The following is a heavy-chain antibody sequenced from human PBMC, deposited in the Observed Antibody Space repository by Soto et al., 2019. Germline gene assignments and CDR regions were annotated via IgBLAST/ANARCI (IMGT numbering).Heavy chain of an antibody. D-gene: IGHD3-10*01. CDR3: ANGRATYGLLTHDY. Sequence: QAGGSLRLSCAASGFSFRNYAMSWVRQAPGKGLEWISTLTGSSSNIYYADSVKGRFAISRDNSRNTLYLQMNSLTAEDTAVYYCANGRATYGLLTHDYWGQGTLVTVS. CDR2: LTGSSSNI. CDR1: GFSFRNYA. V-gene: IGHV3-23*01. J-gene: IGHJ4*02.